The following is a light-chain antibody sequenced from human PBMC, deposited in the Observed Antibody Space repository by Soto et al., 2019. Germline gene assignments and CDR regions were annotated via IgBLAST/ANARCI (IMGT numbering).Light chain of an antibody. J-gene: IGKJ1*01. CDR1: QSVSSN. CDR2: GAA. V-gene: IGKV3-15*01. Sequence: EIVMTQSPATLSVSPGERATLSCRASQSVSSNLAFYQQKPGQAPRLLIYGAATRATGIPARFSGSGSGTEFTLTISSLQSEDFAVYYCQQYNSWPQTFGQGTKVDIK. CDR3: QQYNSWPQT.